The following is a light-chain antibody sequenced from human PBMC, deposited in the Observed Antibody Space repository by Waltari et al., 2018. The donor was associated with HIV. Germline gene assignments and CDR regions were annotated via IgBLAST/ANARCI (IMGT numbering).Light chain of an antibody. J-gene: IGLJ1*01. V-gene: IGLV1-47*01. CDR3: ATWNDSLSGYV. CDR2: RNN. Sequence: LIQPPSVSWSPEERVTRSDSGSRSTPGQNKIYWHQQLPGTAPKLLIYRNNQRPSGVPDRFSGSNSGTAASLAISGLRSEDEADYYCATWNDSLSGYVFGTGSKVTV. CDR1: RSTPGQNK.